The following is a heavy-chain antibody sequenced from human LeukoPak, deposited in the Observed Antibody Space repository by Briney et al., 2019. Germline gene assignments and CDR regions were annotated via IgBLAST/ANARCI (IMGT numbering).Heavy chain of an antibody. V-gene: IGHV4-31*03. CDR3: SRGLDSRKLGY. D-gene: IGHD3-22*01. J-gene: IGHJ4*02. Sequence: SQTLSLTCTVSEAYFNSDDQSWNWIRQSPGKGLEWIGSIHPSGMLYNNPSLESRVTMSRDTSKNQFSLNLNSVTAADTAVYFCSRGLDSRKLGYWGQGILVTVSS. CDR2: IHPSGML. CDR1: EAYFNSDDQS.